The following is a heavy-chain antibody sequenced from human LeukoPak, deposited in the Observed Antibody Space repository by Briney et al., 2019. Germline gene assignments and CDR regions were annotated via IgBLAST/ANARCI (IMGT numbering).Heavy chain of an antibody. CDR2: ISSTGGTT. D-gene: IGHD4-17*01. CDR1: GITFSSYG. CDR3: ARENDYGEYAGYFDY. J-gene: IGHJ4*02. Sequence: PGGTLRLSCAASGITFSSYGMSWVRQAPGKGLEWVSSISSTGGTTYYADSVKGRFTISRDNSKNTLYLQMNSLRAEDTAVYYCARENDYGEYAGYFDYWGQGTLVTVSS. V-gene: IGHV3-23*01.